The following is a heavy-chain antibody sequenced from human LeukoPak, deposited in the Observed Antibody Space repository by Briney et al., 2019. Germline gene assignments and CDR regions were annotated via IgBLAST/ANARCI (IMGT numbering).Heavy chain of an antibody. CDR3: VKDSWRYDY. CDR2: ISGSGDSI. CDR1: GFTFSSDA. J-gene: IGHJ4*02. Sequence: GGSLRLSCAASGFTFSSDAMHWVRQAPGKGLEWVSLISGSGDSIYYADSVKGRFTISRDNSKNTLYLQMNSLRAEDTAVYYCVKDSWRYDYWGQGALVTVSS. D-gene: IGHD3-9*01. V-gene: IGHV3-23*01.